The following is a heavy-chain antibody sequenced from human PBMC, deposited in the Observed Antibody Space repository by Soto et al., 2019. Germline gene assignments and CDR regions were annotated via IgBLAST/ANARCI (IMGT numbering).Heavy chain of an antibody. V-gene: IGHV3-23*01. J-gene: IGHJ6*02. CDR2: ISSGDGKT. CDR1: GFTLRIYA. CDR3: ARGIAVAVPYYYGMDV. D-gene: IGHD6-19*01. Sequence: GGSLRLSCAASGFTLRIYAMSWVRQAPGKGLEWVSSISSGDGKTDYADSVKGRFTISRDNSKNTLWLQMNSLQVEDTAVYYCARGIAVAVPYYYGMDVWGQGTSVTVSS.